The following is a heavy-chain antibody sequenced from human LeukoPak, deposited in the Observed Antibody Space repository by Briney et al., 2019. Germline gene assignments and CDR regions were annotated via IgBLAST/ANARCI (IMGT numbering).Heavy chain of an antibody. CDR2: IKQDGSEN. V-gene: IGHV3-7*01. J-gene: IGHJ5*02. Sequence: PGGSLRLSCAASGFTFSSYWMSWVRQAHGKGLEWVAYIKQDGSENYYVDSVKGRFTITRDNAKNSLYLQINSLRAENTAGYYCARDFWSGYFHKVEGLNWFDPWGQGTLVTVSS. CDR1: GFTFSSYW. D-gene: IGHD3-3*01. CDR3: ARDFWSGYFHKVEGLNWFDP.